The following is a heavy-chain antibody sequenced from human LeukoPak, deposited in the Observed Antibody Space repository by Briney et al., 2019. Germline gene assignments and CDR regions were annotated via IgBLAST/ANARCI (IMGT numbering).Heavy chain of an antibody. J-gene: IGHJ6*02. CDR1: GFTFSSYA. CDR3: AKGMNRYYYYGMDV. CDR2: ISGSGGST. Sequence: GGSLRLSCAASGFTFSSYAMSWVRQAPGKGLEWVSAISGSGGSTYYADSVKGRFTISRDNSKNTLYLQMNSLRAEDTAVYYCAKGMNRYYYYGMDVWGQGTTVTVS. V-gene: IGHV3-23*01.